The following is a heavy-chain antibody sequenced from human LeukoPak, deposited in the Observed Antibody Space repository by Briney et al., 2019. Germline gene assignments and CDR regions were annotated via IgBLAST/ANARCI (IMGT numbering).Heavy chain of an antibody. CDR2: IYNSRGT. CDR1: GGSISSYY. CDR3: ARVPQESYCSGGTCYHHYYGMDV. Sequence: SETLSLTCTVSGGSISSYYWTWIRQPPGKGLEWIGYIYNSRGTNYNPSLRSRVTISVDTSKNQFSLMVNSVTAADTAVYYCARVPQESYCSGGTCYHHYYGMDVWGQGTTVTVSS. J-gene: IGHJ6*02. V-gene: IGHV4-59*08. D-gene: IGHD2-15*01.